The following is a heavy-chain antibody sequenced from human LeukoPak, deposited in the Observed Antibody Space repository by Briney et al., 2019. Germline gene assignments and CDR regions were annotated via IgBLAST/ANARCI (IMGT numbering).Heavy chain of an antibody. V-gene: IGHV5-51*01. CDR1: GYSFTSYW. D-gene: IGHD3-10*01. Sequence: GESLKIYCKGSGYSFTSYWIGWVRQMPGKGLEWMGIIYPGDSDTRYSPSFQGQVTISADKSISTAYLQWSSLKASDTAMYYCARQFDYYGSGSYYNPGHFDYWGQGTLVTVSS. CDR3: ARQFDYYGSGSYYNPGHFDY. CDR2: IYPGDSDT. J-gene: IGHJ4*02.